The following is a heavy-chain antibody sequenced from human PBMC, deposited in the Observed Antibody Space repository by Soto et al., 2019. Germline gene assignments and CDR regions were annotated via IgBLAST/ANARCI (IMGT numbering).Heavy chain of an antibody. V-gene: IGHV4-4*02. D-gene: IGHD1-7*01. CDR1: GGSFTSNNW. CDR3: ASRDPGTSVDY. CDR2: IYRTGST. J-gene: IGHJ4*02. Sequence: QVQLQESGPGLVKPSGTLSLTCAVSGGSFTSNNWWTWVRQPPGQGLEWIGEIYRTGSTNYNPSLKSRVTISLDKSENQFSLKVTSLTAAATAVYYCASRDPGTSVDYWGQVTLVTVSS.